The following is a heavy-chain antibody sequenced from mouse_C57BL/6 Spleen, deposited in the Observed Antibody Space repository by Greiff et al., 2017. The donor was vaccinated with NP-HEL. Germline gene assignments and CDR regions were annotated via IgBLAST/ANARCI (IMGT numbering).Heavy chain of an antibody. CDR2: IWSDGST. D-gene: IGHD3-2*02. J-gene: IGHJ4*01. CDR3: ARSDSSGYYAMDY. Sequence: QVQLQQSGPGLVAPSQSLSITCTVSGFSLTSYGVHWVRQPPGKGLEWLVVIWSDGSTTYNSALKSRLSISKDNSKSQVFLKMNSLQTDDTAMYYCARSDSSGYYAMDYWGQGTSVTVSS. V-gene: IGHV2-6*03. CDR1: GFSLTSYG.